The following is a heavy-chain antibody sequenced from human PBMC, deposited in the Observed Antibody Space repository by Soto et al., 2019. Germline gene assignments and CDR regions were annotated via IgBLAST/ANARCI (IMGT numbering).Heavy chain of an antibody. Sequence: SETLSLTCTVSGGSISSGDYYWSWIRQPPGKGLEWIGYIYYSGSTYYNPSLKSRVTISVDTSKNQFSLKLSSVTAADTAVYYCARSIAAAGLIDYWGQGTLVTVSS. D-gene: IGHD6-13*01. V-gene: IGHV4-30-4*02. J-gene: IGHJ4*02. CDR1: GGSISSGDYY. CDR3: ARSIAAAGLIDY. CDR2: IYYSGST.